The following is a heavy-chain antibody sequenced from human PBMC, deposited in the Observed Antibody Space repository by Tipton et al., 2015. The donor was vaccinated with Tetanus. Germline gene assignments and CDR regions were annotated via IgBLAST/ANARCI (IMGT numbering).Heavy chain of an antibody. V-gene: IGHV4-59*01. CDR3: ARAANNSRRRGYDV. J-gene: IGHJ3*01. D-gene: IGHD2/OR15-2a*01. CDR2: IYIPEGT. Sequence: TLSLTCTVSGDSISRSYWSWIRQSPGKGLEWIGYIYIPEGTIYNPSLQSRVIISVDTSKSQVSLRLTSATAADTAIYYCARAANNSRRRGYDVWGQGTKVIVSS. CDR1: GDSISRSY.